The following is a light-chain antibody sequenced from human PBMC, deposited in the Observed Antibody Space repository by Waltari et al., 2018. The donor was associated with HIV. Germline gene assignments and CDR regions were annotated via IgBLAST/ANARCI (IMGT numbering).Light chain of an antibody. J-gene: IGLJ1*01. CDR1: SSDVGSYNL. V-gene: IGLV2-23*02. Sequence: QSALTQPASVSGSPGQSITISCTGTSSDVGSYNLVSWYQQHPGKAPKLMIYEVSKRPSGVSNRVSGSKSGNTASRTISGLQAEDEADYYCCSYAGSSTYVFGTGTKVTVL. CDR2: EVS. CDR3: CSYAGSSTYV.